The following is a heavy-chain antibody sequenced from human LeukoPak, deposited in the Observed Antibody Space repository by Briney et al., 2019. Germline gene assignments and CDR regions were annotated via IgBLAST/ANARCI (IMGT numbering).Heavy chain of an antibody. D-gene: IGHD3-22*01. CDR2: ISAYNGNT. CDR1: GYTFTSYG. Sequence: ASVKVSCKASGYTFTSYGISWVRQAPGQGLEWMGWISAYNGNTNYAQKLQGRVTMTTDTSTSTAYMELRSLRSDDTAVYYCARGNRFGVVVVNFDYWGQGTLVTVSS. J-gene: IGHJ4*02. V-gene: IGHV1-18*01. CDR3: ARGNRFGVVVVNFDY.